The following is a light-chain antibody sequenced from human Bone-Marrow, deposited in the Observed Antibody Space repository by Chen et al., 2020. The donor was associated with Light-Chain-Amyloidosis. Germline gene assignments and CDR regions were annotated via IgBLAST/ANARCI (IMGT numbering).Light chain of an antibody. CDR2: GAS. CDR1: QSVDSSY. V-gene: IGKV3-20*01. Sequence: EIVLTQSPGTVSLSPGERFTLSCRASQSVDSSYLAWYQQRPGQAPRLLIYGASSRTTGIPGRFSGSGSGTDFTLTISRLEPEDFAVYYCQQYGSSPQTFGQGTKVEIK. CDR3: QQYGSSPQT. J-gene: IGKJ1*01.